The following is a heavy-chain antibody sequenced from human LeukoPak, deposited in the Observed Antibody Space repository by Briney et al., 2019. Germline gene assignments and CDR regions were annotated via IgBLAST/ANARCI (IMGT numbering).Heavy chain of an antibody. CDR1: GGSISSSSYY. J-gene: IGHJ4*02. CDR3: AREAEGSPVGTMIPLGY. D-gene: IGHD3-22*01. CDR2: IYYSGST. V-gene: IGHV4-39*07. Sequence: PSETLSLTCTVSGGSISSSSYYWGWIRQPPGKGLEWIGSIYYSGSTYYNPSLKSRVTISVDTSKNQFSLKLSSVTAADTAVYYCAREAEGSPVGTMIPLGYWGQGTLVTVSS.